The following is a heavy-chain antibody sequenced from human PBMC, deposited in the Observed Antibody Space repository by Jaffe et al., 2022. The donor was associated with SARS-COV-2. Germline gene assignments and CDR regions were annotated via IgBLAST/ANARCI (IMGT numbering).Heavy chain of an antibody. CDR3: ARDPEYSSGWFSFGWFDP. D-gene: IGHD6-19*01. V-gene: IGHV3-49*03. J-gene: IGHJ5*02. CDR2: IRSNSYGGAT. CDR1: GFTFGDYS. Sequence: EVQLVESGGGLVQPGRSLRLSCTGSGFTFGDYSLSWFRQAPGKGLEWVGFIRSNSYGGATEYAASVKGRFTISRDDSNSIAYLQMNSLKTEDAAVYYCARDPEYSSGWFSFGWFDPWGQGTLVTVSS.